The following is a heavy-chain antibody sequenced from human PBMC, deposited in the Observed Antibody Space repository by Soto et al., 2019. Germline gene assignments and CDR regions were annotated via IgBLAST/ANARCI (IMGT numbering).Heavy chain of an antibody. J-gene: IGHJ4*02. V-gene: IGHV1-46*03. Sequence: ASVKVSCKASGYTFTSYYMHWVRQAPGQGLEWMGIINPSGGSTSYAQKSQGRVTMTRDTSTSTVYMELSSLRSEDTAVYYCARVAGFDIVATILYYWGQGTLVTVSS. CDR2: INPSGGST. D-gene: IGHD5-12*01. CDR1: GYTFTSYY. CDR3: ARVAGFDIVATILYY.